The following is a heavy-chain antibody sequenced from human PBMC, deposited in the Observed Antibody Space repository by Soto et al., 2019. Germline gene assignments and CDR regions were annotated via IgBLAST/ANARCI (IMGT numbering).Heavy chain of an antibody. J-gene: IGHJ4*02. CDR3: ARAGTPYYDSWSGSGSYFAY. CDR1: GGSFSGYY. V-gene: IGHV4-34*01. CDR2: INHSGST. Sequence: SETLSLTCAVYGGSFSGYYWSWIRQPPGKGLEWIGEINHSGSTNYNPSLKSRVTISVDTSKNQFSLKLSSVTAADTAVYYCARAGTPYYDSWSGSGSYFAYWGQGTLVTVSS. D-gene: IGHD3-3*01.